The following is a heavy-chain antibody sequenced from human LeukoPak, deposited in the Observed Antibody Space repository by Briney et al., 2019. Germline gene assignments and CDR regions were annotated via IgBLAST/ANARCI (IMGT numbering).Heavy chain of an antibody. Sequence: PGGSLRLSCAGSGFTFSSYEMNWVRQAPGKGLEWVSYIASSGSTIHYADSVKGRFTISRDNAKNSLYLQMDSLRGEDTAVYYCARVRGWFDWGQGTLVTVSS. J-gene: IGHJ4*02. D-gene: IGHD6-19*01. CDR3: ARVRGWFD. CDR2: IASSGSTI. CDR1: GFTFSSYE. V-gene: IGHV3-48*03.